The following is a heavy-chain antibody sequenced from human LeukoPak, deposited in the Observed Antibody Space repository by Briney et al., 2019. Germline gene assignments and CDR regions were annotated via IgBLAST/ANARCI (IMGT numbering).Heavy chain of an antibody. CDR2: IYYSGST. CDR1: GGSISSYY. CDR3: ARRDSSSWGYFDY. Sequence: KSSETLSLTCTVSGGSISSYYWSWIRQPPGKGLEWIGYIYYSGSTNYNPSLKSRVTISVDTSKNQFSLKLSSVTAADTAVYYCARRDSSSWGYFDYWGQGTLVTVSS. V-gene: IGHV4-59*08. J-gene: IGHJ4*02. D-gene: IGHD6-6*01.